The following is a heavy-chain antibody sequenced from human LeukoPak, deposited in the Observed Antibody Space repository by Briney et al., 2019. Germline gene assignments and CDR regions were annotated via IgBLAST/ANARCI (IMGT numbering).Heavy chain of an antibody. J-gene: IGHJ4*02. CDR2: ISSSADNT. CDR3: AKLTTWNTHYPIDY. Sequence: GGSLRLSCAASGLPFSNAWMSWVRQAPGKGLEWVSSISSSADNTYHADSVKGRFTISRDNSKNTLYLQMNSLRAEDTALYYCAKLTTWNTHYPIDYWGQGTLVTVSS. CDR1: GLPFSNAW. D-gene: IGHD4-17*01. V-gene: IGHV3-23*01.